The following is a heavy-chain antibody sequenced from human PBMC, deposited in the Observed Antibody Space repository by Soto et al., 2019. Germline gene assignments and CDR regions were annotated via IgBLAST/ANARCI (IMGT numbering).Heavy chain of an antibody. D-gene: IGHD2-21*02. CDR3: ARDASSSSLVVVTAIYYYYGMDV. CDR2: IGYDGSNK. V-gene: IGHV3-33*01. Sequence: PGGSLRLSCAASGFTFSGHGMHWVRQAAGKGVVRGAVIGYDGSNKYYADSVKGRFTTSRDNSQNTLYLQMNSLRAEDTAVYYCARDASSSSLVVVTAIYYYYGMDVWGQGTTVTVAS. J-gene: IGHJ6*02. CDR1: GFTFSGHG.